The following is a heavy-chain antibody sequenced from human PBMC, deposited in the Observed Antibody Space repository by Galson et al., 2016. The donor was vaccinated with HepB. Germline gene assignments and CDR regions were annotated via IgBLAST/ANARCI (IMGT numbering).Heavy chain of an antibody. Sequence: SLRLSCAASGFSFSSYAMSWLRQAPGKGLEWVSGISGSGGSTFYADSVKGRFIISGDNSKNTLYMQMNSLRAEDTAVYYCAKDPYFRYSLNYGMDVWGQGTTVTVSS. J-gene: IGHJ6*02. V-gene: IGHV3-23*01. CDR1: GFSFSSYA. CDR2: ISGSGGST. D-gene: IGHD5-12*01. CDR3: AKDPYFRYSLNYGMDV.